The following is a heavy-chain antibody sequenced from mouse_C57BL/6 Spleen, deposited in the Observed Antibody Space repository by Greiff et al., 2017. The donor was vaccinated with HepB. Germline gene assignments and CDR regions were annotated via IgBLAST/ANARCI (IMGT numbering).Heavy chain of an antibody. CDR2: ISSGGSYT. V-gene: IGHV5-6*01. Sequence: EVQVVESGGDLVKPGGSLKLSCAASGFTFSSYGMSWVRQTPDKRLEWVATISSGGSYTYYPDSVKGRFTISRDNAKNTLYLQMSSLKSEDTAMYYCARRGDSSPYYYAMDYWGQGTSVTVSS. D-gene: IGHD1-1*01. CDR3: ARRGDSSPYYYAMDY. CDR1: GFTFSSYG. J-gene: IGHJ4*01.